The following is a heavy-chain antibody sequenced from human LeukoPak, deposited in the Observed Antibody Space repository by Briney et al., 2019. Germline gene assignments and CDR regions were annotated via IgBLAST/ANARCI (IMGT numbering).Heavy chain of an antibody. J-gene: IGHJ4*02. CDR1: GFTFSSYE. Sequence: GGSLRLSCAASGFTFSSYEMNWVRQAPGKGLEWVSYISSSGSTIYYADSVKGRFTISRDNAKNSLYLQMNSQRAEDTAVYYCARVGIAAADHFDYWGQGTLVTVSS. D-gene: IGHD6-13*01. V-gene: IGHV3-48*03. CDR2: ISSSGSTI. CDR3: ARVGIAAADHFDY.